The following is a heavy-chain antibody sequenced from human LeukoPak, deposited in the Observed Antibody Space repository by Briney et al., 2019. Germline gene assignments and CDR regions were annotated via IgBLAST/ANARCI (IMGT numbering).Heavy chain of an antibody. D-gene: IGHD6-6*01. CDR3: ARHTATTYSSSSDWFGP. V-gene: IGHV4-4*09. CDR1: GGSISGSY. CDR2: NYRSGTT. Sequence: PSETLSLTCTVSGGSISGSYWSWMRQPPGKGLEWVGYNYRSGTTNYNPALKSRLTIVVDTSKNQFSLNLDSVTAADTAVYYCARHTATTYSSSSDWFGPWGQGTLVTVSS. J-gene: IGHJ5*02.